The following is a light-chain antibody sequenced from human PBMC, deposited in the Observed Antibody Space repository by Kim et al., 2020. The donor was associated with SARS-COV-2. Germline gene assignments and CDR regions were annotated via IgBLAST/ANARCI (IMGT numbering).Light chain of an antibody. Sequence: ASVGDRVTITCQASEDISYFLNWYQQKPGKAPKVLIYDASNLETGVPPRFGGSGSGTHFSFTIDSLQPEDIATYFCQQYDTLPLTFGGGTKADIK. V-gene: IGKV1-33*01. CDR3: QQYDTLPLT. CDR2: DAS. CDR1: EDISYF. J-gene: IGKJ4*01.